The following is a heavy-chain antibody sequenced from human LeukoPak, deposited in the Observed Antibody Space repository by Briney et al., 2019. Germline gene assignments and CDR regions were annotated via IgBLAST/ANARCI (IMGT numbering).Heavy chain of an antibody. CDR2: IYYSGST. CDR3: ARDLHSYAQRVFAS. J-gene: IGHJ4*02. V-gene: IGHV4-61*01. Sequence: SETLSLTCTVSGGSISSSSYYWGWIRQPPGKGLEWIGYIYYSGSTNYNPSLKSRVTISVDTSKNQFSLKLSSVTAADTAVYYCARDLHSYAQRVFASWARGPLVTFSS. D-gene: IGHD5-18*01. CDR1: GGSISSSSYY.